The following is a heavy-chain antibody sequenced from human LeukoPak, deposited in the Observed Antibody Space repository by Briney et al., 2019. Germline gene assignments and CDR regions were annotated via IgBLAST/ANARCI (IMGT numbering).Heavy chain of an antibody. D-gene: IGHD6-19*01. CDR2: IYSGGST. CDR1: GFTVNSNY. CDR3: TREGGSGWYGHFDY. V-gene: IGHV3-53*01. Sequence: GGSLRLSCAASGFTVNSNYMSWVRQAPGKGLEWVSVIYSGGSTYYADSVKGRFTISRDNSKNTVYLQMNSLKTEDTAVYYCTREGGSGWYGHFDYWAQGTQVTVSS. J-gene: IGHJ4*02.